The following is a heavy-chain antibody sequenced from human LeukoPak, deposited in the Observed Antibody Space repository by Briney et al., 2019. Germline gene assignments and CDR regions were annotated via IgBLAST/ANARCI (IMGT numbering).Heavy chain of an antibody. CDR2: ISAYNGNT. D-gene: IGHD1-26*01. V-gene: IGHV1-18*01. Sequence: GASVKVSCKASGYTFTSYGISWVRQAPGQGLEWMGWISAYNGNTNYAQKLQGRVTMTEDTSTDTAYMELSSLRSEDTAVYYCATDPQGWELYGRRAFDIWGQGTMVTVSS. J-gene: IGHJ3*02. CDR3: ATDPQGWELYGRRAFDI. CDR1: GYTFTSYG.